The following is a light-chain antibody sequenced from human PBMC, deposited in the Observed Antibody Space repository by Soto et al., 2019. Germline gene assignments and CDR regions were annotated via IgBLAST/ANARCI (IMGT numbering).Light chain of an antibody. Sequence: EIVMTQSPATLSVSPGERATLSCRASQSVRSKLAWYQQKPGQAPRLLIYDASTRATGIPARFSGSGSGTEFTLTISSLQSEDFAVYYCQHYHNWPPFTFGPGTKVEIK. CDR1: QSVRSK. CDR3: QHYHNWPPFT. J-gene: IGKJ3*01. V-gene: IGKV3-15*01. CDR2: DAS.